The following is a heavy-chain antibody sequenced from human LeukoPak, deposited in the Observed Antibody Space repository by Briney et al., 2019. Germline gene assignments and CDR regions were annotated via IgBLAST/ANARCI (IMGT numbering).Heavy chain of an antibody. V-gene: IGHV3-30*18. Sequence: PGGSLRLSRAASGFTFSSYGMHWVRQAPGKGLEWVAVISYDGSNKYYADSVKGRFTISRDNSKNTLYLQMNSLRAEDTAVYYCAKDRVYSSGWLLDYWGQGTLVTVSS. CDR2: ISYDGSNK. D-gene: IGHD6-19*01. J-gene: IGHJ4*02. CDR1: GFTFSSYG. CDR3: AKDRVYSSGWLLDY.